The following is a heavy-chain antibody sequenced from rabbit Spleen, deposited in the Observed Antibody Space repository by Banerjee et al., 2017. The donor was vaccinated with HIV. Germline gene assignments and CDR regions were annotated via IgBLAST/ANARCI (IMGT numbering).Heavy chain of an antibody. CDR2: INTDTGKS. V-gene: IGHV1S45*01. D-gene: IGHD1-1*01. J-gene: IGHJ6*01. CDR1: GLSFSDRDV. Sequence: QEQLVESGGGLVQPEGSLTLTCKASGLSFSDRDVMCWVRQAPGKGLEWIACINTDTGKSVYASWVTGRFTISRTSSTTVTLQMTSLTAADTATYFCARDTSSSFSSYGMDLWGPGTLVTVS. CDR3: ARDTSSSFSSYGMDL.